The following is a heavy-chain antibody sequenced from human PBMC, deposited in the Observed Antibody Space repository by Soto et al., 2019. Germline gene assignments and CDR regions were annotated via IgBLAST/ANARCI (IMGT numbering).Heavy chain of an antibody. J-gene: IGHJ4*02. CDR2: ISPSGDTT. Sequence: WVRQAPGKGLQYVSAISPSGDTTFYTDSVKGRFTVSRDNSKNMLFLQMGSLRPEDMAVYYCARGNYYGSGLYYFDYWGQGTLLTVSS. CDR3: ARGNYYGSGLYYFDY. V-gene: IGHV3-64*02. D-gene: IGHD3-10*01.